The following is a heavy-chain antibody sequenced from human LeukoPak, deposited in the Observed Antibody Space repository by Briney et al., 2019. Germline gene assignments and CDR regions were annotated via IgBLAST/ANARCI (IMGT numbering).Heavy chain of an antibody. Sequence: PGGSLRLSCAASGFTFSSYWMSWVRQAPGKGLEWVANIKQDGSEKYYVDSVKGRFTISRDNAKNSLYLQMNSLRAEDTAVYYCARESSVGSSSGYFDYWGQGTLVTVSS. CDR1: GFTFSSYW. CDR2: IKQDGSEK. J-gene: IGHJ4*02. CDR3: ARESSVGSSSGYFDY. D-gene: IGHD6-6*01. V-gene: IGHV3-7*01.